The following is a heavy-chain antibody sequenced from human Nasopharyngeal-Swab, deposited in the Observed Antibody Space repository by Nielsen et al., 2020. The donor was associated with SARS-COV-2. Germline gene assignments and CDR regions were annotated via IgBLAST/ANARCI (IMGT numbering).Heavy chain of an antibody. D-gene: IGHD2-15*01. J-gene: IGHJ6*03. V-gene: IGHV3-66*01. CDR3: ARTRYCSSGSCYMDV. Sequence: GESLKISCAASGFIVSNNYMNWVRQAPGKGLEWVSVIYSDGNTNYADSVKGRFTISRDNAKKTLYLQMNSLRAEDTAVYYCARTRYCSSGSCYMDVWGKGTTVTVSS. CDR2: IYSDGNT. CDR1: GFIVSNNY.